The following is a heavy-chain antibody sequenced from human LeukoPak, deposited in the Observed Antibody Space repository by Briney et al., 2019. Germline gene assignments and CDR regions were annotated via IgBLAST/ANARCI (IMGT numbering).Heavy chain of an antibody. D-gene: IGHD6-13*01. Sequence: ASVKVSCKASGYTFTSYGISWVRQAPGQGLEWMGWVNPNSGGTNCAQKFQGRVTVTRDTSISTVYMELSRLISDDTAVYYCMKGGRIAAAGTDAPKFDYWGQGTLVTVSS. CDR2: VNPNSGGT. CDR3: MKGGRIAAAGTDAPKFDY. J-gene: IGHJ4*02. CDR1: GYTFTSYG. V-gene: IGHV1-2*02.